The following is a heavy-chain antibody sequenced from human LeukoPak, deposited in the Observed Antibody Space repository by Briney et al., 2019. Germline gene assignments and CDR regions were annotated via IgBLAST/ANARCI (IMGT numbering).Heavy chain of an antibody. CDR2: ISPSGGST. Sequence: GASVKVSCKASGYTFTSYYMHWVRQAPGQGLEWMGIISPSGGSTSYAQKFQGRVTMTRDTSTSTVYMELSSLRSEDTAVYYCARDLAIFGVVTPIPYYYYYYGMDVWGQGTTVTVSS. CDR1: GYTFTSYY. J-gene: IGHJ6*02. D-gene: IGHD3-3*01. V-gene: IGHV1-46*01. CDR3: ARDLAIFGVVTPIPYYYYYYGMDV.